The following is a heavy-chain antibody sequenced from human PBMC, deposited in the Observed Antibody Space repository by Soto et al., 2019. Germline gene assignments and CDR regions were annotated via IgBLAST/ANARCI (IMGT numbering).Heavy chain of an antibody. Sequence: QVQLVQSGAEVKKPGSSVKVSCKASGGTFTSFVISWVRQAPGQGLEWMGGIIPIFGTANNAQKFQGRVTITADESTSTAYMELSSLRSEDTAVYYCARDGYCSSTSCAIRMEVYYYGMDVWGQGTTVTVSS. CDR2: IIPIFGTA. CDR3: ARDGYCSSTSCAIRMEVYYYGMDV. CDR1: GGTFTSFV. V-gene: IGHV1-69*01. J-gene: IGHJ6*02. D-gene: IGHD2-2*03.